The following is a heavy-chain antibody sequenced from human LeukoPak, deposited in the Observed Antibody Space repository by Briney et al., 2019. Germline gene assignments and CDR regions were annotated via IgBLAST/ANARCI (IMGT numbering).Heavy chain of an antibody. D-gene: IGHD7-27*01. CDR2: IKQDGSEK. CDR1: EFTFRSYW. CDR3: AKRSNLGGFDY. V-gene: IGHV3-7*01. Sequence: GGSLRLSCAASEFTFRSYWMRWVRQAPGKGLEWVANIKQDGSEKNYVDSVKGRFTISRDNAKNSMYLQMNSLRAEDTAVYYCAKRSNLGGFDYWGQGTLVTVSS. J-gene: IGHJ4*02.